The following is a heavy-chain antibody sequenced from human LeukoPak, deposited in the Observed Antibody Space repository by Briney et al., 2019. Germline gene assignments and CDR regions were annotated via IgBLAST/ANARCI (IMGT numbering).Heavy chain of an antibody. Sequence: PGGSLRLSCSTSGFTFSTYAMHWVRQAPGKGLEYVSGISSQGGSTHYAASVKGRFTISRDNSKNPVFLQMTSLRTDDTAIFYCAKGPCSGGSCYLDYWGQGTLVTVSS. CDR3: AKGPCSGGSCYLDY. D-gene: IGHD2-15*01. CDR1: GFTFSTYA. J-gene: IGHJ4*02. V-gene: IGHV3-64D*09. CDR2: ISSQGGST.